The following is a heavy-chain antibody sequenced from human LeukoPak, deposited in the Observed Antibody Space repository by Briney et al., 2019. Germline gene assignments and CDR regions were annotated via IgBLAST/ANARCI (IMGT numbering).Heavy chain of an antibody. J-gene: IGHJ4*02. CDR1: GFTFNTYS. D-gene: IGHD3-9*01. CDR2: VKSGNYDI. V-gene: IGHV3-48*01. CDR3: ARDSDWAFDY. Sequence: GVSLRLSCAASGFTFNTYSMNWVRQAPGKGLEWLSYVKSGNYDIQYADSVTGRFTVSRDSATNSLYLQMNDLKAEDTAVYYCARDSDWAFDYWGQGSLVTVSS.